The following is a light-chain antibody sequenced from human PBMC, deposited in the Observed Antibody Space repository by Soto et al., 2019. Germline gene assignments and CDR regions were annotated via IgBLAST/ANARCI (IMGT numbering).Light chain of an antibody. CDR1: QSVNLN. J-gene: IGKJ3*01. Sequence: EIMMTQSPGTLSVSPGEGATLSCTASQSVNLNLAWHQQKPGQPPRLLLYGASTRATGIPVRFRGSGSGTEFTLSISGLQSVSAAVYYCHQYNSWPRGNFGPGTNVEIK. CDR3: HQYNSWPRGN. V-gene: IGKV3-15*01. CDR2: GAS.